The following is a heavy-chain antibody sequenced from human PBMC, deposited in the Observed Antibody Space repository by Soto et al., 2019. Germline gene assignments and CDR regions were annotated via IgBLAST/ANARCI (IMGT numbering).Heavy chain of an antibody. CDR2: ISANDVGT. J-gene: IGHJ4*02. CDR1: GFTLRNYA. CDR3: AKDKNDYNWANRPHFEY. V-gene: IGHV3-23*01. D-gene: IGHD1-1*01. Sequence: RWPLRLSCEASGFTLRNYAMTWIRQAPGKGLEWVSLISANDVGTYYAESVKTRFTISTDQSRNTVYLQMDSLRADDTAIYYCAKDKNDYNWANRPHFEYWGQGTLVTGFS.